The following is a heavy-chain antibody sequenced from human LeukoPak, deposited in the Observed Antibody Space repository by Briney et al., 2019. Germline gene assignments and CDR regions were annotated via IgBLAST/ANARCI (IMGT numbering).Heavy chain of an antibody. CDR2: IMPLFGTA. Sequence: SVKVSCMASGGTFNSYAISWVRQAAGHGLEWMGGIMPLFGTAKYGQECQGRVTFTTDESASTAYMEVSSLRSEDTAVYYCASGSLGDGYGVGDYYQYMDVWGKGTTVTVSS. D-gene: IGHD5-24*01. J-gene: IGHJ6*03. CDR1: GGTFNSYA. V-gene: IGHV1-69*05. CDR3: ASGSLGDGYGVGDYYQYMDV.